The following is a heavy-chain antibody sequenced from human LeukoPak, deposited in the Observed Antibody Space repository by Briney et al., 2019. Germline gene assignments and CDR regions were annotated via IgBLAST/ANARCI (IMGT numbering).Heavy chain of an antibody. CDR2: IYSAGFT. Sequence: GGSLRLSCAASGFTVSSHSMSWVRQAPGKGPEWVSVIYSAGFTYYADSVKGRFAISRNNSKNTLYLQMNSLRAEDTALYHCARADSNGWSNYWGQGILVSVSS. V-gene: IGHV3-53*01. CDR3: ARADSNGWSNY. J-gene: IGHJ4*02. D-gene: IGHD6-19*01. CDR1: GFTVSSHS.